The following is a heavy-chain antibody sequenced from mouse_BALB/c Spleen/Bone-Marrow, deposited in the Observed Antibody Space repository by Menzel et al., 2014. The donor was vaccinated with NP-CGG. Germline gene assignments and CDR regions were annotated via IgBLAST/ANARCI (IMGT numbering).Heavy chain of an antibody. CDR1: GFTFSSYT. CDR3: TRDDYDGAWFAY. CDR2: TSSGGSYT. J-gene: IGHJ3*01. V-gene: IGHV5-6-4*01. Sequence: EVKLVESGGGLVKPGGSLKLSCAASGFTFSSYTMSWVRQTPEKRLEWVATTSSGGSYTYYPGSVKGRFTIFRDNAKNTLYLQMSSLKSEDTAMYYCTRDDYDGAWFAYWGQGTLVTVSA. D-gene: IGHD2-4*01.